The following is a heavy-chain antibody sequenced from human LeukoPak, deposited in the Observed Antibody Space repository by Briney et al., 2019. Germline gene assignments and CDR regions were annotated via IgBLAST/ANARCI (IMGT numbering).Heavy chain of an antibody. CDR2: IYPGDSDT. CDR3: GRGYVISTSCKGYYYYGMDV. V-gene: IGHV5-51*01. CDR1: GCSFTSYW. J-gene: IGHJ6*02. Sequence: GESLKISCKGSGCSFTSYWIGWGRQMPGKGLEWMGIIYPGDSDTRYSPSFQGQVTISADKSISTAYLQWSSLKAPDTARYYCGRGYVISTSCKGYYYYGMDVWGQGTTVTVSS. D-gene: IGHD2-2*01.